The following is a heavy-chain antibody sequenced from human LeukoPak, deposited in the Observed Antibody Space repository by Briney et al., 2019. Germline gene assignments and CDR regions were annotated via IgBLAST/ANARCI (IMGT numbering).Heavy chain of an antibody. Sequence: SEALSLTCTVSGGSISSSSYYWGWIRQPPGRGLEWIGSIYYSGSTYYNPSLKSRVTISVDTSKNQFSLKLSSVTAADTAVYYCASLRFLEWFFGTTSEYYFDYWGQGTLVTVSS. CDR2: IYYSGST. D-gene: IGHD3-3*01. J-gene: IGHJ4*02. CDR1: GGSISSSSYY. V-gene: IGHV4-39*01. CDR3: ASLRFLEWFFGTTSEYYFDY.